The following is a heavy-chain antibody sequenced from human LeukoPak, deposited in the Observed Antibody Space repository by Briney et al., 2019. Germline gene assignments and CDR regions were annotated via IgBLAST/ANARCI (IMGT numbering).Heavy chain of an antibody. V-gene: IGHV4-31*03. D-gene: IGHD3-10*01. J-gene: IGHJ5*02. CDR2: IYYSGST. Sequence: SQTLSLTCTVSGGSTSSGGYYWSWIRQHPEKGLEWIGYIYYSGSTYYNPSLKSRVTISVDTSKNQFSLKLSSVTAADTAVYYCARVTMVRGVNVVDPWGQGTLVTVSS. CDR3: ARVTMVRGVNVVDP. CDR1: GGSTSSGGYY.